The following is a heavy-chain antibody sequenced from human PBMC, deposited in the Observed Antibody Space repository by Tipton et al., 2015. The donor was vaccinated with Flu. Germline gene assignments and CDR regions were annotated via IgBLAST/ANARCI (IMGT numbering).Heavy chain of an antibody. CDR1: GYSISTRYY. V-gene: IGHV4-38-2*02. CDR3: ARHEFWGSSGFEP. D-gene: IGHD6-19*01. Sequence: TLSLTCTVSGYSISTRYYWGWIRQSPGKGLEWIGSLYHSGSTYYNPSLKGRVSISVDTSRNHFSLRLRSVTAADTAVYYCARHEFWGSSGFEPWGQGTPVTVSS. J-gene: IGHJ5*02. CDR2: LYHSGST.